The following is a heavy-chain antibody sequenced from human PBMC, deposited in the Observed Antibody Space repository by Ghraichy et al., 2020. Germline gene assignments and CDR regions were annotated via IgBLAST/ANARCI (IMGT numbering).Heavy chain of an antibody. D-gene: IGHD2-2*01. CDR2: ITSSGGYI. CDR1: GFTFSSNT. Sequence: GGSLRLSCAASGFTFSSNTMNWVRQAPGKGLEWVSAITSSGGYIYYADSVKGRFTISRDNAKNSLYLQMNRLRAEDTAVYYCARGYCSSTRCFWGGSQNAFDSWVNGTMVTVSS. CDR3: ARGYCSSTRCFWGGSQNAFDS. J-gene: IGHJ3*02. V-gene: IGHV3-21*01.